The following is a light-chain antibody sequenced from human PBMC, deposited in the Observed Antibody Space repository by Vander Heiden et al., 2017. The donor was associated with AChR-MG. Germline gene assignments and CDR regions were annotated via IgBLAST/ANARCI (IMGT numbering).Light chain of an antibody. J-gene: IGKJ3*01. V-gene: IGKV3-11*01. CDR3: QQRSNWPPGGSFT. CDR1: QSVSSY. CDR2: CAS. Sequence: EIVLTQSPATLSLSPGERATLSCRASQSVSSYLAWYQQKPGPAPRLLIYCASNRATGIPARFRGSGSGTDFTLTISSLGPEDFAVYYCQQRSNWPPGGSFTFGPGIKVDIK.